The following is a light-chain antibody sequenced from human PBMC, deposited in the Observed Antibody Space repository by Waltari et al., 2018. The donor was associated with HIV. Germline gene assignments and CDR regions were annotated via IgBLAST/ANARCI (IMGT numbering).Light chain of an antibody. Sequence: SYEVTQPPSVSVSPGQTASISCSADKLGQKFASWYQQQPGQAPELVIYQDRGRPSGIPERFSGSNSGNTATLTISGTQSMDEADYYCQAWDSSTVVFGGGTKLTVL. V-gene: IGLV3-1*01. CDR1: KLGQKF. CDR3: QAWDSSTVV. J-gene: IGLJ2*01. CDR2: QDR.